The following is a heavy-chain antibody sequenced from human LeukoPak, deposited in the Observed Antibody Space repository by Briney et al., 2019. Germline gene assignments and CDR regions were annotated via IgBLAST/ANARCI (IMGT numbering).Heavy chain of an antibody. J-gene: IGHJ4*02. CDR2: ICGSGGST. CDR3: ARDFSTQRRSSWELTELGY. Sequence: GGSLRLSCAASGFTFSSYAMSWVRQAPGKGLEWVSAICGSGGSTYYADSAKGRFTISRDNSGNIISLQMNNLTTEDTAVYYCARDFSTQRRSSWELTELGYWGQGTLVTVSS. D-gene: IGHD1-26*01. V-gene: IGHV3-23*01. CDR1: GFTFSSYA.